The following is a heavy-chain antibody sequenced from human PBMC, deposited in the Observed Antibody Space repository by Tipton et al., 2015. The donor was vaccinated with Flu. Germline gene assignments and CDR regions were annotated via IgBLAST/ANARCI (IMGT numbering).Heavy chain of an antibody. Sequence: TLSLTCAVSVYSISGGYYWGWIRQPPGKGLEWIGSIFHTGSIYYNPSLKSRVTISIDTSKNQFSLRLSPVTAADTAVYYCASSGFGKGDFWGQGTLVTVSS. CDR1: VYSISGGYY. CDR2: IFHTGSI. D-gene: IGHD3-10*01. J-gene: IGHJ4*02. V-gene: IGHV4-38-2*01. CDR3: ASSGFGKGDF.